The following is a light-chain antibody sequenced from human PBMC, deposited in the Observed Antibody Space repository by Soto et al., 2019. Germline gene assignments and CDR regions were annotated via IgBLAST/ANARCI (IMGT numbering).Light chain of an antibody. V-gene: IGLV3-21*02. CDR3: QVWGSVTDHPV. Sequence: SYELTQPPSVSVAPGQTARITCGGNNIGSQRVHWYQQKPGQAPVLVVYDDSDRPSGIPDRISGSNSGNTATLTISRVEAGDEADYNCQVWGSVTDHPVFGGGTQLTVL. CDR1: NIGSQR. J-gene: IGLJ3*02. CDR2: DDS.